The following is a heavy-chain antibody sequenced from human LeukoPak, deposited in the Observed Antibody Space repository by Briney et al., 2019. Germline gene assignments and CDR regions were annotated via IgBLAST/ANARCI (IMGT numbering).Heavy chain of an antibody. CDR3: ATGAMVRGMVMYYFDY. J-gene: IGHJ4*02. V-gene: IGHV1-24*01. Sequence: ASVKVSCKVSGYTLTELSMHWVRQAPGKGLEWMRGFDPEDGETIYAQKFQGRVTMTEDTSTDTAYMELSSLRSEDTAVYYCATGAMVRGMVMYYFDYWGQGTLVTVSS. D-gene: IGHD3-10*01. CDR2: FDPEDGET. CDR1: GYTLTELS.